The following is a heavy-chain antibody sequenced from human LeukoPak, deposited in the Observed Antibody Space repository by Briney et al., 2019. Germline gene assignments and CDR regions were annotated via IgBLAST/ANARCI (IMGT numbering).Heavy chain of an antibody. CDR3: AKGRRGDFWSGSAPTG. J-gene: IGHJ4*02. V-gene: IGHV3-30*02. D-gene: IGHD3-3*01. Sequence: GGSLRLSCAASGFTFSSYAMHWVRQAPGKGLEWVAFIRYDGSNKYYADSVKGRFTISRDNSKNTLYLQMNSLRAEDTAVYYCAKGRRGDFWSGSAPTGWGQGTLVTVSS. CDR1: GFTFSSYA. CDR2: IRYDGSNK.